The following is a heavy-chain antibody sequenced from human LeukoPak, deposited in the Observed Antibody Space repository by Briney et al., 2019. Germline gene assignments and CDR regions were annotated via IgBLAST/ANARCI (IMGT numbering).Heavy chain of an antibody. CDR3: ARDGGESYDYGEHNWFDP. V-gene: IGHV1-2*02. CDR2: INPNSGGT. Sequence: ASVKVSCKASGYTFTGHYMHWVRQAPGQGLEWMGWINPNSGGTNYAQKFQGRVTMTRDTSISTAYMELSRLRSDDTAVYYCARDGGESYDYGEHNWFDPWGQGTLVTVSS. J-gene: IGHJ5*02. CDR1: GYTFTGHY. D-gene: IGHD4-17*01.